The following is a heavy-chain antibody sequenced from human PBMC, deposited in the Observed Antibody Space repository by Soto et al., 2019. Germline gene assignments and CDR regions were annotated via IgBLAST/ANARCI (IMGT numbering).Heavy chain of an antibody. CDR1: GASITSDY. CDR3: ARVDMVAYYFDY. J-gene: IGHJ4*02. Sequence: SEALSVTTSVSGASITSDYWSWIRQPPGKGLEWIGYIYHSGSTNYNPSLKSRVTISVDTSKNQFSLKLSSVTAADTAVYYCARVDMVAYYFDYWVQGTLVTVSS. V-gene: IGHV4-59*01. D-gene: IGHD5-12*01. CDR2: IYHSGST.